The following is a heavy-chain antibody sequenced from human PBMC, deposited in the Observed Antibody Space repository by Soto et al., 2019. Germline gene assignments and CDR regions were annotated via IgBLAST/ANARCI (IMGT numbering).Heavy chain of an antibody. CDR3: ASEAMTTVTTEGYNWFDP. CDR2: IIPIFGTA. J-gene: IGHJ5*02. V-gene: IGHV1-69*06. D-gene: IGHD4-17*01. Sequence: QVQLVQSGAEVKKPGSSVKVSCKASGGTFSSYAISWVRQAPGQGLEWMGGIIPIFGTANYAQKFQGRVTITADKSTSPAYMELSSLRSEDTAVYYCASEAMTTVTTEGYNWFDPWGQGTLVTVSS. CDR1: GGTFSSYA.